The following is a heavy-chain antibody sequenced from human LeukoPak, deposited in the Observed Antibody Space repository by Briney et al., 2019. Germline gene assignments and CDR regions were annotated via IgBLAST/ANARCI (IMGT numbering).Heavy chain of an antibody. Sequence: PGGSLRLSCAASGFTFSSYAMHWVRQAPGKGLEYVSAISSNGGSTYYANSVKGRFTISRDNSKNTLYLQMGSLRAEDMAVYYCARVLYGSGNDAFDIWGQGTMVTVSS. CDR1: GFTFSSYA. CDR3: ARVLYGSGNDAFDI. CDR2: ISSNGGST. D-gene: IGHD3-10*01. J-gene: IGHJ3*02. V-gene: IGHV3-64*01.